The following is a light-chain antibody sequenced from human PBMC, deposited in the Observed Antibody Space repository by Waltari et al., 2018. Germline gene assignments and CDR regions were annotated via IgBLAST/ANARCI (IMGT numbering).Light chain of an antibody. CDR3: AAWDDSLSGPV. V-gene: IGLV1-47*01. Sequence: QSVLTQPPSASGTPGQRVTIPCSGSSSNIGSNNVNWYKQLPGTAPKLLIYKSRQRPSGVPDRFSGSKSGTSASLAISGLRSEDEADYHCAAWDDSLSGPVFGGGTKLTVL. J-gene: IGLJ3*02. CDR2: KSR. CDR1: SSNIGSNN.